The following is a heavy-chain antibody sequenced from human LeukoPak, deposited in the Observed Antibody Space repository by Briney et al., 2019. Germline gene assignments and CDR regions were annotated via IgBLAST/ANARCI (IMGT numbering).Heavy chain of an antibody. D-gene: IGHD6-13*01. J-gene: IGHJ5*02. CDR1: GFTFSTYD. CDR3: AKHKGHSSSWYFWFDP. Sequence: GGSLRLSCAASGFTFSTYDMNWVRQAPGKGLEWVSSISSSGSTTYYADSVKGRFTISRDNSKNTLYLQMNSLRAEDTAVYYCAKHKGHSSSWYFWFDPWGQGTLVTVSS. V-gene: IGHV3-23*01. CDR2: ISSSGSTT.